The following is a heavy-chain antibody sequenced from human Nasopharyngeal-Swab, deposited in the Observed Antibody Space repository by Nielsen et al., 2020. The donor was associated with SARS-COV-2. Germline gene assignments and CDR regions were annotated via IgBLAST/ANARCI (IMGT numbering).Heavy chain of an antibody. J-gene: IGHJ4*02. D-gene: IGHD2-2*01. CDR3: ARGLYCSSTSCREIDY. CDR1: GYTFTGYY. CDR2: INPNSGGT. V-gene: IGHV1-2*04. Sequence: ASVKVSCKASGYTFTGYYMHWVRQVPGQGLEWMGWINPNSGGTNYAQKFQGWVTMTRDTSISTAYMELSRLRSDDTAVYYCARGLYCSSTSCREIDYWGQGTLVTVSS.